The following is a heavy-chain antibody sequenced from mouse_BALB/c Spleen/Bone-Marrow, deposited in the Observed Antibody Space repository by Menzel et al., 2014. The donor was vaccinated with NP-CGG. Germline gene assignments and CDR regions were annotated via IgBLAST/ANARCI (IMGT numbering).Heavy chain of an antibody. CDR3: ARRDDGYVFFHY. D-gene: IGHD2-3*01. J-gene: IGHJ2*01. V-gene: IGHV1-4*01. Sequence: QVQLQQSGAELARPGASVKMSCRASGYTFTTYTIHWVRQRPGRGLEWIGYINPSSGYTNYIQKFKDKATLTADKSSSTAYMQLSSLTPEDSAVYYRARRDDGYVFFHYWGQGTTLTVSS. CDR1: GYTFTTYT. CDR2: INPSSGYT.